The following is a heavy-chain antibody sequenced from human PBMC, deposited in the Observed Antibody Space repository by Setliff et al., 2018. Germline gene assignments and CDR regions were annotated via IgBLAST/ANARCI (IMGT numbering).Heavy chain of an antibody. CDR3: AGRDYSGGDS. J-gene: IGHJ5*01. V-gene: IGHV4-39*01. CDR2: VYSSGST. Sequence: PSETLSLTCTVSGASISSPTYSWGWIRQPPGKGLEWVGTVYSSGSTYYNTSLRGRISISVDTSKNQFALKLSSVSAADTAVYYCAGRDYSGGDSWGHGTLVTVSS. CDR1: GASISSPTYS. D-gene: IGHD4-4*01.